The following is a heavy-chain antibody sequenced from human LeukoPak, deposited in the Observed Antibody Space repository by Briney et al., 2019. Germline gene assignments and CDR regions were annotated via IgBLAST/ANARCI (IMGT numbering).Heavy chain of an antibody. CDR3: ARVNWNPDY. Sequence: KSSETLSLTCAVSGDSISSGYYWGWIRQPPGKGLEWIGTIYHTGSTYSNPSLKSRVTISVDTSKNLFSLKLSSVTAADTAVYYCARVNWNPDYWGQGTLVTVSS. D-gene: IGHD1-20*01. CDR2: IYHTGST. V-gene: IGHV4-38-2*01. CDR1: GDSISSGYY. J-gene: IGHJ4*02.